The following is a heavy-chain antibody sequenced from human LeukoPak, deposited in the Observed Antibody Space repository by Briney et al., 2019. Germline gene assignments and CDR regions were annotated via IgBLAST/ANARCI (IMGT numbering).Heavy chain of an antibody. J-gene: IGHJ4*02. CDR1: GFTFSSYA. CDR3: AKDKAAPGYCTSDSCYSDY. CDR2: ISGSGGGT. D-gene: IGHD2-15*01. V-gene: IGHV3-23*01. Sequence: GGSLRLSCAASGFTFSSYAMTWDRQAPGKGLEWVSSISGSGGGTYYADSVKGRFTISRDNSKNTLYLQMNSLRAEDTAVYYCAKDKAAPGYCTSDSCYSDYWGQGTMVTVSS.